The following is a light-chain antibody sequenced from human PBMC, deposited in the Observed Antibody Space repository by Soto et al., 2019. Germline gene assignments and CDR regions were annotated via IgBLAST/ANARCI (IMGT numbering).Light chain of an antibody. CDR1: SSDVGGYNY. Sequence: QYALTQPASVSGSPGQSITISCTGTSSDVGGYNYVSWYQQHPGKAPKLMIYEVSNRPSGVSNRFSGSKSGNTASLTISGLQAEDEADYYCSSYTSSSTGVFGGGTELTVL. J-gene: IGLJ2*01. CDR2: EVS. V-gene: IGLV2-14*01. CDR3: SSYTSSSTGV.